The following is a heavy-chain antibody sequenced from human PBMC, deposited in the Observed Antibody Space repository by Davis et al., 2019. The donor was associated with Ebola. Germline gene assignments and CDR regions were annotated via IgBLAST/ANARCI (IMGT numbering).Heavy chain of an antibody. Sequence: PSETLSLTCTVSGGSISSHYWSWIRQPAGKGLEWIGRIYTSGRTNYNPSLKSRVTNSVDTSKNQFSLRLSSVTAADTAVYYCVRDGCPGGSCYCGDYWGQGTLVTVSS. D-gene: IGHD2-15*01. CDR3: VRDGCPGGSCYCGDY. CDR2: IYTSGRT. J-gene: IGHJ4*02. V-gene: IGHV4-4*07. CDR1: GGSISSHY.